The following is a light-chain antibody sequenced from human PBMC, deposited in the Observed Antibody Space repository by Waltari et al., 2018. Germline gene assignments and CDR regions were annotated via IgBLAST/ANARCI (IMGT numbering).Light chain of an antibody. CDR2: KAS. Sequence: DIQMTQSPSPLSASVGDRVTITCRASQSISSWLAWYPQKPGKAPKLLIYKASNLESGVPSRFSAGGSETEFTLTISSLQPDDFATYYCQQYNGYPWTFGQGTKVEVK. J-gene: IGKJ1*01. CDR3: QQYNGYPWT. V-gene: IGKV1-5*03. CDR1: QSISSW.